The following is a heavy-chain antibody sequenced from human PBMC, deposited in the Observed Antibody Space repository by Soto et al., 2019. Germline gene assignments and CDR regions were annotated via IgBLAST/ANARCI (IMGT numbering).Heavy chain of an antibody. CDR2: ISGSGGST. CDR1: GFTFSSYA. Sequence: AGGSLRLSCAASGFTFSSYAMSWVRQAPGKGLEWVSAISGSGGSTYYADSAKGRFTISRDNSKNTLYLQMNSLRAEDTAVYYCAKTGTMIVVVIQTFDYWGQGTLVTVSS. V-gene: IGHV3-23*01. D-gene: IGHD3-22*01. CDR3: AKTGTMIVVVIQTFDY. J-gene: IGHJ4*02.